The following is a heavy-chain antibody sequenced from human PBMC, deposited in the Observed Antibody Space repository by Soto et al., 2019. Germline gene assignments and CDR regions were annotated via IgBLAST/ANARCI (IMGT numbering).Heavy chain of an antibody. CDR1: GFTFSSDW. CDR2: ITSDGRNT. D-gene: IGHD1-1*01. J-gene: IGHJ4*02. CDR3: TRGESGTGHDY. Sequence: GGSLRLSCAASGFTFSSDWMHWVRQAPGKGLVWVSYITSDGRNTMYADSVRGRFTISRDNAKNTLYLQMNSLRADDTALYFCTRGESGTGHDYWGQGTLVTVSS. V-gene: IGHV3-74*03.